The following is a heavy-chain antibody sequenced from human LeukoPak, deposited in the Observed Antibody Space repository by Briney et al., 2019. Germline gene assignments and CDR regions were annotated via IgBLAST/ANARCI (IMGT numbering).Heavy chain of an antibody. Sequence: PGGSLRLSCAASGFTFDDYAMHWVRQAPGQGLEWVSLISGDGGSTYYADSVKGRFTISRDNSKNSLYLQMNSLRTEDTALYYCAKGDYYAKKFPFDYWGQGTLVTVSS. J-gene: IGHJ4*02. D-gene: IGHD3-10*01. CDR3: AKGDYYAKKFPFDY. CDR2: ISGDGGST. V-gene: IGHV3-43*02. CDR1: GFTFDDYA.